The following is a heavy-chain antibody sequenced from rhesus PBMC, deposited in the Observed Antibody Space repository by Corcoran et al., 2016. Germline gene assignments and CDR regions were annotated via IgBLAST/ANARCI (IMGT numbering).Heavy chain of an antibody. Sequence: QVQLVQSGAEIKQPGASVKLSCKASGYTFTSYYMHWVRHAPGQGLEWIGLISPYNGNKSYAQNFQGRVTITTDTSTSTGYMELSSLRSEDTAVYYCTRASGWELQRGYDYWGQGVLVTVSS. D-gene: IGHD1-44*02. V-gene: IGHV1-1*01. J-gene: IGHJ4*01. CDR2: ISPYNGNK. CDR1: GYTFTSYY. CDR3: TRASGWELQRGYDY.